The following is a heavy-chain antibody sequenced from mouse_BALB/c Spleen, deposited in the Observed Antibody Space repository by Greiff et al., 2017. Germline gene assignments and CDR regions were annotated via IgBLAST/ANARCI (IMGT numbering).Heavy chain of an antibody. Sequence: QVQLKESGPGLVAPSQSLSITCTVSGFSLTSYGVHWVRQPPGKGLEWLGVIWAGGSTNYNSALMSRLSISKDNSKSQVFLKMNSLQTDDTAMYYCAREGKGYGNYVSPYAMDYWGQGTSVTVSS. CDR1: GFSLTSYG. CDR3: AREGKGYGNYVSPYAMDY. J-gene: IGHJ4*01. V-gene: IGHV2-9*02. CDR2: IWAGGST. D-gene: IGHD2-1*01.